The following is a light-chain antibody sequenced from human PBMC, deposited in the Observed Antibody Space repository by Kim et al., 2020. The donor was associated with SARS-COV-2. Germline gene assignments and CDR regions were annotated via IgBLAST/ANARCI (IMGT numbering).Light chain of an antibody. V-gene: IGKV1-5*03. J-gene: IGKJ2*01. CDR2: KAT. CDR1: HNIGIW. CDR3: QHYHSYPYT. Sequence: DIHMTQSPSTLSASIGDRVTITCRASHNIGIWLAWYQQKPGKAPRLLMYKATNLETDVPSRFSGRGSGTEFTLTISSLQPDDVATYYCQHYHSYPYTFGQGTKLEI.